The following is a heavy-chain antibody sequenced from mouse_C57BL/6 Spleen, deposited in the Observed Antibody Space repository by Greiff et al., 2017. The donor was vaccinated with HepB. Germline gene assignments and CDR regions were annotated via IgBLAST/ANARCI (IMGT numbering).Heavy chain of an antibody. J-gene: IGHJ1*03. V-gene: IGHV1-55*01. CDR3: ARSNYYRDWYFDV. Sequence: VQLQQPGAELVKPGASVKMSCKASGYTFTSYWITWVKQRPGQGLEWIGDIYPGSGSTNYNEKFKSKATLTVDTSSSTAYMQRSSLTSEDSAVYYCARSNYYRDWYFDVWGTGTTVTVSS. CDR2: IYPGSGST. CDR1: GYTFTSYW. D-gene: IGHD2-12*01.